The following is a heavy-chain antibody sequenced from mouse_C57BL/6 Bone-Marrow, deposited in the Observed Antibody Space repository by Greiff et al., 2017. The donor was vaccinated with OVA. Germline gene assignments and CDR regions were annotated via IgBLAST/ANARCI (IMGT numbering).Heavy chain of an antibody. CDR2: IRSKSNNYAT. CDR1: GFSFNTYA. CDR3: LRHDDYDGDY. D-gene: IGHD2-4*01. Sequence: DVKLVEPGGGLVQPKGSLKLSCAASGFSFNTYAMNWVSQAPGKGLEWVARIRSKSNNYATYYDVSVKDRFTISRDDSESTLYLQMNNLKADDTAMYYCLRHDDYDGDYWGQGTTLTVSS. V-gene: IGHV10-1*01. J-gene: IGHJ2*01.